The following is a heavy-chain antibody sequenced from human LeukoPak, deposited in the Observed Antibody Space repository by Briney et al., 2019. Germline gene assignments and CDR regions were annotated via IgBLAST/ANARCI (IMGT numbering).Heavy chain of an antibody. V-gene: IGHV4-61*01. CDR2: IYYSGST. J-gene: IGHJ3*02. CDR3: ARGEQLTDAFDI. Sequence: SETLSLTCTVSGGSVSSGSYYWSWIRQPPGKGLEWIGYIYYSGSTNYNPSLKSRVTISVDTSKNQFSLKLSSVTAADTAVYYCARGEQLTDAFDIWGQGTMVTVSS. D-gene: IGHD6-13*01. CDR1: GGSVSSGSYY.